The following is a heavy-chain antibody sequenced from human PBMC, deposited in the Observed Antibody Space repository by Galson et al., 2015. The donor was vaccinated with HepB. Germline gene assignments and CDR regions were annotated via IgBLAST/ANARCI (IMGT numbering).Heavy chain of an antibody. CDR1: GFTFSSYS. CDR3: ARVKAAFGAEYFQH. J-gene: IGHJ1*01. V-gene: IGHV3-21*01. D-gene: IGHD3-10*01. CDR2: ISSSSSYI. Sequence: SLRLSCAASGFTFSSYSMNWVRQAPGKGLEWVSSISSSSSYIYYADSVKGRFTISRDNAKNSLYLQMNSLRAEDTAVYYCARVKAAFGAEYFQHWGQGTLVTVSS.